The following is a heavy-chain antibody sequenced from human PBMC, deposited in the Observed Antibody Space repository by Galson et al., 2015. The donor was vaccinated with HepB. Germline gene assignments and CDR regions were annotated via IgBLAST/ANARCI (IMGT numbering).Heavy chain of an antibody. CDR3: ARDTYWLATIRDAFDI. D-gene: IGHD5-24*01. CDR2: IWYDGSNK. CDR1: GFTFSSYG. J-gene: IGHJ3*02. V-gene: IGHV3-33*01. Sequence: SLRLSCAASGFTFSSYGMHWVRQAPGKGLEWVAVIWYDGSNKYYADSVKGRFTISRDNPKNTLYLQMNSLRAEDTAVYYCARDTYWLATIRDAFDIWGQGTMVTVSS.